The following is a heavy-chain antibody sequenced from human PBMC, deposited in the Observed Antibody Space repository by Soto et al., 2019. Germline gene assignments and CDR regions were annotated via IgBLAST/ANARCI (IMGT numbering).Heavy chain of an antibody. Sequence: GGSLRLSCAASGFTFSSYGMHWVRQAPGKGLEWVAVIWYDGSNKYYADSVKGRFTISRDNSKNTLYLQMNSLRAEDPAVYYCARGAAAAYYYYYYMDVWGKGTTVTVSS. CDR1: GFTFSSYG. V-gene: IGHV3-33*08. J-gene: IGHJ6*03. CDR3: ARGAAAAYYYYYYMDV. CDR2: IWYDGSNK. D-gene: IGHD6-13*01.